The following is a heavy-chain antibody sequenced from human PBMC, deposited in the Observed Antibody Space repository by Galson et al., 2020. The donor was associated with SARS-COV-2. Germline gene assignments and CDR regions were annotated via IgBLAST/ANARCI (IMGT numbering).Heavy chain of an antibody. Sequence: GGSLRLSCAASGFTFSNAWMSWVRQAPGKGLEWVGRIKNNRDGGTTDYAAPVKGRFTISRDDSKNTLYLQMNSLKTEDTAVYYCTTGLDGSGSYREWFDYWGQGTLVTVSS. CDR2: IKNNRDGGTT. CDR1: GFTFSNAW. V-gene: IGHV3-15*01. J-gene: IGHJ4*02. CDR3: TTGLDGSGSYREWFDY. D-gene: IGHD3-10*01.